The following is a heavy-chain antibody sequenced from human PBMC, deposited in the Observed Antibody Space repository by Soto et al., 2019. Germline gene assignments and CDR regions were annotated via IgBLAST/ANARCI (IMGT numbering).Heavy chain of an antibody. D-gene: IGHD6-19*01. V-gene: IGHV1-3*01. Sequence: ASVKVSFKASGYTFTSYAMHWVRQAPGQRLEWMGWINAGNGNTKYSQKLQGRVTITRDTSASTAYMELSSLRSEDTAVYYCARGVAGPLHWFDPWGQGTLVTVSS. J-gene: IGHJ5*02. CDR1: GYTFTSYA. CDR3: ARGVAGPLHWFDP. CDR2: INAGNGNT.